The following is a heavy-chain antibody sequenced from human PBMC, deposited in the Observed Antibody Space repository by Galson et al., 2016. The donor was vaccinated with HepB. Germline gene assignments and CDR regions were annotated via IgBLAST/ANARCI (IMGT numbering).Heavy chain of an antibody. CDR2: IFSGDAT. J-gene: IGHJ3*02. D-gene: IGHD3-22*01. CDR1: GFSVSGKY. Sequence: SLRLSCAASGFSVSGKYMSWARQAPGKGLEWVSAIFSGDATYYRDSVKGRSTISRDTSKNTLYLQMNNLRAEDTAIYYCEGYSDPFDIWGQGTMVTVSP. CDR3: EGYSDPFDI. V-gene: IGHV3-53*01.